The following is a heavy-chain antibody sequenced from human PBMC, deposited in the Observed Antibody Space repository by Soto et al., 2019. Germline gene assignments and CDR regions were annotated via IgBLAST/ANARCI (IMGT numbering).Heavy chain of an antibody. J-gene: IGHJ4*02. CDR3: ARLYYDSSGYYTFDY. V-gene: IGHV4-39*01. Sequence: QLRLQESGPGLVKPSETLSLTCTVSGGSISSSSYYWGWIRQPPGKGLEWIGSIYYSGSTYYNPSLKSRVTISVDTSKNQFSLKLSSVTAADTAVYYCARLYYDSSGYYTFDYWGQGTLVTVSS. CDR2: IYYSGST. CDR1: GGSISSSSYY. D-gene: IGHD3-22*01.